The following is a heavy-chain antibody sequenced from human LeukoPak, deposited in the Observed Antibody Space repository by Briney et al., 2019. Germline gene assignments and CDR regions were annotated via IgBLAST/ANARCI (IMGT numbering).Heavy chain of an antibody. CDR1: GGTFSSYT. CDR2: IIPILGIA. V-gene: IGHV1-69*02. D-gene: IGHD4-11*01. CDR3: ARVVTTGWFDP. J-gene: IGHJ5*02. Sequence: ASVKVSCKASGGTFSSYTISWVRQAPGQGLEWMGRIIPILGIANYAQKFQGRVTITADKSTRTAYMELSSLRSEDTAVYYCARVVTTGWFDPWGQGTLVTVSS.